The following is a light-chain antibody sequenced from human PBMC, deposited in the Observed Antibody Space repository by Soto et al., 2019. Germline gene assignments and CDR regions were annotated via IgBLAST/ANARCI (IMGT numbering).Light chain of an antibody. CDR3: SPYTTSTTRQIV. V-gene: IGLV2-14*03. J-gene: IGLJ1*01. CDR2: DVT. Sequence: QSVLAQPASVSGSPGQSITISCTGTSSDVGGYNYVSWYQHHPGKAPKLIIYDVTNRPSGVSNPFSGSKSGNTASLTISGLQPEDEADYYCSPYTTSTTRQIVFGTGTRSPS. CDR1: SSDVGGYNY.